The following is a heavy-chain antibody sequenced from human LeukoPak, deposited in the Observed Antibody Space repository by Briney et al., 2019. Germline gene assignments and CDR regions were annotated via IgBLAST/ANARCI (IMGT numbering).Heavy chain of an antibody. Sequence: GGSLRLSCAASGFTFSDYYMTWIRQAPGKGLEWVSYISSSGSSMNYAGSVKGRFTISRDNAKNSLYLQLNSLRAEDTAVYYCARDQLNFPYWGQGTLVIVSS. CDR3: ARDQLNFPY. CDR2: ISSSGSSM. V-gene: IGHV3-11*01. J-gene: IGHJ4*02. D-gene: IGHD5-24*01. CDR1: GFTFSDYY.